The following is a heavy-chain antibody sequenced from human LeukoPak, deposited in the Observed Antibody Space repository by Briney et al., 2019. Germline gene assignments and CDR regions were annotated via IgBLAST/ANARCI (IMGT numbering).Heavy chain of an antibody. Sequence: PSETLSLTCAVYGVTFSGYYWSWIRQPPGKGLEWIGEINHSGSTNYNPSLKSRVTISVDTSKNQFSMKLSSVTAADTAVYYCARGRYGGGDCYYYYYYYYMDVWGKGTTVTVSS. V-gene: IGHV4-34*01. D-gene: IGHD2-21*01. CDR2: INHSGST. CDR1: GVTFSGYY. J-gene: IGHJ6*03. CDR3: ARGRYGGGDCYYYYYYYYMDV.